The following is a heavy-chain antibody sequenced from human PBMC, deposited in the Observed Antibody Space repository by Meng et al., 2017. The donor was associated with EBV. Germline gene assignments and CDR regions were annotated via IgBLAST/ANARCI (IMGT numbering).Heavy chain of an antibody. J-gene: IGHJ4*02. Sequence: QVQVWQSGAEVKNPGASVKVSCKASGYAFTSYILHWVRQAPGQRLEWMGWINVGVGYTKYSQKFQGRVTISSDTSATTGYMELSSLRSEDTAVYYCVRGPPVGVPGPGDYWGQGTLVTVSS. CDR2: INVGVGYT. CDR1: GYAFTSYI. D-gene: IGHD2-21*01. V-gene: IGHV1-3*01. CDR3: VRGPPVGVPGPGDY.